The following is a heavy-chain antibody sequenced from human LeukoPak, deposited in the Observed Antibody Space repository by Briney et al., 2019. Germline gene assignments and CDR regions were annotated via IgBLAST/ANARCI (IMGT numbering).Heavy chain of an antibody. CDR3: ATERNWVFDY. CDR1: GFTFSTYE. D-gene: IGHD7-27*01. J-gene: IGHJ4*02. V-gene: IGHV3-48*03. CDR2: IIGDGTTT. Sequence: PGGSLRLSCAASGFTFSTYEMNWVRQAPGKGLEWLSYIIGDGTTTQYAESVRDRFTISRDNDKNSLYLQMNSLRAGDTAVYYCATERNWVFDYWGQGTLVTVSS.